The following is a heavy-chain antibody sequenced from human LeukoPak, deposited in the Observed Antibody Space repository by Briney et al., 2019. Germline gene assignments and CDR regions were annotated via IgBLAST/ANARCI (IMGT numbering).Heavy chain of an antibody. CDR2: ISYDGSNK. CDR1: GFTFSSYG. CDR3: AKTLANRFDY. D-gene: IGHD2/OR15-2a*01. J-gene: IGHJ4*02. V-gene: IGHV3-30*18. Sequence: GRSLRLSCAASGFTFSSYGMHWVRQAPGKGLEWVAVISYDGSNKYYADSVKGRFTISRDNSKNTLYPQMNSLRAEDTAVYYCAKTLANRFDYWGQGTLVTVSS.